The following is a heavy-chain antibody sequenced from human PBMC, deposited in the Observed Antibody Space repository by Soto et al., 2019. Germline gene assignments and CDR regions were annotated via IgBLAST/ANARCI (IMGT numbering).Heavy chain of an antibody. CDR2: IYYSGST. CDR3: ARAEIAAAGRPHHR. Sequence: PSETLSLTCTVSGGSISSGGYYWSWIRQHPGKGLEWIGYIYYSGSTYYNPSLKSRVTISVDTSKNQFSLKLSSVTAADTAVYYCARAEIAAAGRPHHRWGQGTLVTVSS. D-gene: IGHD6-13*01. J-gene: IGHJ4*02. CDR1: GGSISSGGYY. V-gene: IGHV4-31*03.